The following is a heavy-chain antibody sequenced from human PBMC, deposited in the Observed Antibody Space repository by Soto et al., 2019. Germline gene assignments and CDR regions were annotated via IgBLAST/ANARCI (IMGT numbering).Heavy chain of an antibody. CDR2: SKSKTDGGTT. Sequence: PGGSLRLSCAVSGITFSNAWMSWARQAPGKGREWVGRSKSKTDGGTTDYAAPVKGRFTISRDDSKNTLYLQMNSLKTEDTAVYYCWVSYYYYGMDVWGQGTTVTVSS. D-gene: IGHD2-8*01. CDR3: WVSYYYYGMDV. V-gene: IGHV3-15*01. J-gene: IGHJ6*02. CDR1: GITFSNAW.